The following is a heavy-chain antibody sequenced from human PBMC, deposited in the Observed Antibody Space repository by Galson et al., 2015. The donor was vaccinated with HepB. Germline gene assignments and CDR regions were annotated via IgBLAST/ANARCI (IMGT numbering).Heavy chain of an antibody. J-gene: IGHJ3*02. V-gene: IGHV1-69*13. CDR2: IIPIFGTA. D-gene: IGHD3-3*01. CDR1: GGTFSSYA. Sequence: SVKVSCKDSGGTFSSYAISWVRQAPGQGLEWMGGIIPIFGTANYAQKFQGRVTITADESTSTAYMELSSLRSEDTAVYYCARVRNFWSGFEDAFDIWGQETMVTVSS. CDR3: ARVRNFWSGFEDAFDI.